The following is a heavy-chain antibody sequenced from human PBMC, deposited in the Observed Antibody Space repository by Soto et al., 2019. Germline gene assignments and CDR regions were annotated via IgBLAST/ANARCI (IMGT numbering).Heavy chain of an antibody. Sequence: SETLSLTCAVYGGSFSCYYWSWIRQPPGKGLEWIGEINHSGSTNYNPSLTSRVTISVDTSKNQFSLKLSSVTAADTAVYYCARARITIFGVVIVFDYWGQGTLVTVSS. J-gene: IGHJ4*02. CDR1: GGSFSCYY. CDR3: ARARITIFGVVIVFDY. V-gene: IGHV4-34*01. D-gene: IGHD3-3*01. CDR2: INHSGST.